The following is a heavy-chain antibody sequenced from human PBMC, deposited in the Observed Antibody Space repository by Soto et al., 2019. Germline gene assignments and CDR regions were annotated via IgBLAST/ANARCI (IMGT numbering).Heavy chain of an antibody. Sequence: SETLSLTCAVSGGSISSSNWWSWVRQPPGKGLEWIAEIYHSGSTNYNPSLKSRVTISVDKSKNQFSLKLSSVTAADTAVYYCARLKEYYDTAGYYKYFDYWGQGTLVTVFS. D-gene: IGHD3-22*01. CDR3: ARLKEYYDTAGYYKYFDY. J-gene: IGHJ4*02. CDR2: IYHSGST. V-gene: IGHV4-4*02. CDR1: GGSISSSNW.